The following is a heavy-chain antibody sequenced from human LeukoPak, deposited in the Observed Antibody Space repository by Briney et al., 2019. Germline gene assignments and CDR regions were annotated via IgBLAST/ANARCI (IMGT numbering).Heavy chain of an antibody. D-gene: IGHD2-15*01. CDR1: GFTFSSYS. J-gene: IGHJ4*02. Sequence: GPLRLSCAASGFTFSSYSMNWVRQAPGKGLEWVSLISTGSLTIYYADSVKGRFTISRDDARNSLYLQMNRLRDEDTAVYYCARQVAATDFDFWGQGTLVTVSS. CDR3: ARQVAATDFDF. V-gene: IGHV3-48*02. CDR2: ISTGSLTI.